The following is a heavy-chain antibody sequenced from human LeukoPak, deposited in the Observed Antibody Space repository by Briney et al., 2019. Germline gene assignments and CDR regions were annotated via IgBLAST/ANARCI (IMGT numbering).Heavy chain of an antibody. V-gene: IGHV3-33*01. J-gene: IGHJ4*02. CDR3: ARDLNTMFRSGYFEY. CDR1: GFTFSSYA. D-gene: IGHD3-10*01. Sequence: GGSLRLSCAASGFTFSSYAMYWVRDAPRKGLERVSVIWYDGSEKCYADSVKGRFTISRDNSKNILFLQMNSLRAEDTAVYYCARDLNTMFRSGYFEYWGQGTLVTVSS. CDR2: IWYDGSEK.